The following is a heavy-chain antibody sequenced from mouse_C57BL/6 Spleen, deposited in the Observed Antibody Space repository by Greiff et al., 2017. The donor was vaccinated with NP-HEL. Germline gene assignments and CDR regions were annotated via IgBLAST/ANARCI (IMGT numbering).Heavy chain of an antibody. Sequence: EVQLQQSGPELVKPGASVKISCKASGYSFTGYYMNWVKQSPEKSLEWIGEINPSTGGTTYNQKFKAKATLTVDKSSSTAYMQLKSLTSEDSAVYYCARGSDAMDYRGQGTSVTVSS. J-gene: IGHJ4*01. D-gene: IGHD1-1*01. CDR1: GYSFTGYY. CDR2: INPSTGGT. CDR3: ARGSDAMDY. V-gene: IGHV1-42*01.